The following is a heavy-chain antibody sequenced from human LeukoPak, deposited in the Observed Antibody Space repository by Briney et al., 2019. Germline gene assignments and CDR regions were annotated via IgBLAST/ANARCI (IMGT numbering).Heavy chain of an antibody. J-gene: IGHJ4*02. D-gene: IGHD3-22*01. CDR2: IYPGDSDT. Sequence: GESLKISCKGSGYSFTSYWIGWVRQMPGKGLEWMGIIYPGDSDTRYSPSFQGQVTISADKSISTAYLQWSSLKASDTATYYCARHDYYDSSGQPAIDYWGQGTLVTVSS. CDR3: ARHDYYDSSGQPAIDY. V-gene: IGHV5-51*01. CDR1: GYSFTSYW.